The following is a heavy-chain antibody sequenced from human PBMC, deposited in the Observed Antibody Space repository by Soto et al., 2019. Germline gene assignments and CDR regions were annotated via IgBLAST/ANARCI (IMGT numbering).Heavy chain of an antibody. V-gene: IGHV2-5*02. CDR1: GFSLSTSGVG. Sequence: QITLKESGPTLVTPTQTLTLTCTFSGFSLSTSGVGVGWIRQPPGKALEWLALSYWDDDKRYSPSLKSRLTITKDTAKNQVVVTMTNMDPVDTATYYCAHIIAGRVPAATNWFDPWGQGTLVTDSS. J-gene: IGHJ5*02. CDR3: AHIIAGRVPAATNWFDP. CDR2: SYWDDDK. D-gene: IGHD2-2*01.